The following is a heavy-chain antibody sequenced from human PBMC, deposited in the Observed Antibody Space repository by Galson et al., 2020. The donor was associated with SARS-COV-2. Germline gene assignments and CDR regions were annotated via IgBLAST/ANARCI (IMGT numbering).Heavy chain of an antibody. J-gene: IGHJ4*02. CDR2: ISAYNGNT. D-gene: IGHD3-16*02. Sequence: ASVKVSCKASGYTFTSYGINWVRQATGQGLEWMGWISAYNGNTNYAQKLQGRVTMTTNTSTSTAYMELRSLRSDDTAVYYCVVRLGELSSPFDYWGQGPLVTVSP. CDR1: GYTFTSYG. V-gene: IGHV1-18*01. CDR3: VVRLGELSSPFDY.